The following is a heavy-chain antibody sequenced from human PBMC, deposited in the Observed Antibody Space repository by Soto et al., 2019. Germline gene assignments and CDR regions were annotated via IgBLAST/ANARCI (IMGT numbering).Heavy chain of an antibody. V-gene: IGHV3-66*01. Sequence: EVQLVESGGGLVQPGGSLRLSCAASVFTVSNNYMCWVRQAPGKGLEWVSLIYSGGVTHYADSVRGRFTISRDNSRNTLYLQMNSLIADDTAVYYCAKMWTTVTTSLWDWGQVTLVTVSS. D-gene: IGHD4-17*01. CDR1: VFTVSNNY. J-gene: IGHJ4*02. CDR2: IYSGGVT. CDR3: AKMWTTVTTSLWD.